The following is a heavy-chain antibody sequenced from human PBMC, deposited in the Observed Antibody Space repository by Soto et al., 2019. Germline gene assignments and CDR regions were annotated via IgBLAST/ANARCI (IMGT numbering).Heavy chain of an antibody. CDR1: GGCMSSSNG. CDR3: AREHAYPSPFDP. CDR2: IYHSGST. D-gene: IGHD2-2*01. Sequence: EPRSLTLADSGGCMSSSNGCNWVRQPPGKGLEWIGEIYHSGSTNYNPSIKSRVTISVDKSKNQFSLKLSSVTASDTAVYYCAREHAYPSPFDPWGQGTLVTASS. J-gene: IGHJ5*02. V-gene: IGHV4-4*02.